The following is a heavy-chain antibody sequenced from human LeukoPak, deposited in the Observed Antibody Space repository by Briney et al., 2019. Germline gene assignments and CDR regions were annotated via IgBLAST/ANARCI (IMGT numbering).Heavy chain of an antibody. J-gene: IGHJ1*01. CDR1: GYTFPSYG. CDR2: ISAYNGNT. Sequence: GASVKVSCKASGYTFPSYGIIWVRQAPGQGLEWMGWISAYNGNTNYAQKLQGRVTMTTDTSTSTAYMELRSLRSDDTAVYYCAVDRVGATRYFQHWGQGTLVTVSS. CDR3: AVDRVGATRYFQH. D-gene: IGHD1-26*01. V-gene: IGHV1-18*01.